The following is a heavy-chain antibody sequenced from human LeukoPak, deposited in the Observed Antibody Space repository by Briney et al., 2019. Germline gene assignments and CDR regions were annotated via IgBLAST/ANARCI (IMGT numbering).Heavy chain of an antibody. J-gene: IGHJ6*02. CDR3: ARMNHCSSTSCLSYYYYYYGMDV. CDR1: GGSISSGGYY. D-gene: IGHD2-2*01. V-gene: IGHV4-31*03. CDR2: IYYSGST. Sequence: SETLSLTCTVSGGSISSGGYYWSWIRQHPGKGLEWIGYIYYSGSTNYNPSLKSRVTISVDTSKNQFSLKLSSVTAADTAVYYCARMNHCSSTSCLSYYYYYYGMDVWGQGTTVTVSS.